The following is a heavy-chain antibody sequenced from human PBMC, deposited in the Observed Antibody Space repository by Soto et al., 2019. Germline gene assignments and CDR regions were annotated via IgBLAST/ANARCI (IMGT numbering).Heavy chain of an antibody. CDR2: ISYDGSNK. V-gene: IGHV3-30*18. D-gene: IGHD5-12*01. Sequence: RRSCGASGFTFSSYGMHWIRQAPGKGLEWVAVISYDGSNKYYADSVKGRFTISRDNSKNTLYLQMNSLRAEDTAVYYCAKDEDGYPDYWGQVTLFMVS. CDR3: AKDEDGYPDY. CDR1: GFTFSSYG. J-gene: IGHJ4*02.